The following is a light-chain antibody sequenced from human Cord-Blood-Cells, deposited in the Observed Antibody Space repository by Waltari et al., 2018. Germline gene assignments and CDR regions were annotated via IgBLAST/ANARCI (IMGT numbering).Light chain of an antibody. CDR1: KLGDKY. CDR2: QDS. Sequence: SPGQTASITCSGDKLGDKYACWYQQKPGQSPVLVIYQDSKRPSGIPERFSGSNSGNTATLTISGTQAMDEADYYCQAWDSSAVVFGGGTKLTVL. J-gene: IGLJ2*01. V-gene: IGLV3-1*01. CDR3: QAWDSSAVV.